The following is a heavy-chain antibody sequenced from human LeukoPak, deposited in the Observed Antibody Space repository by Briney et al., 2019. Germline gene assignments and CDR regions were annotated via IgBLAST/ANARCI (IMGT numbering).Heavy chain of an antibody. CDR3: ARNRYSMSPDFEY. CDR2: VYYSGST. D-gene: IGHD6-13*01. Sequence: PSETLSLTCTVSGASISSYYWTWIRQPPGRGLEWIGYVYYSGSTNYNPSLKSRVTISIDKSKNQFSLKLNSVTAADTAVYYCARNRYSMSPDFEYWGQGTLVTVSS. V-gene: IGHV4-59*01. J-gene: IGHJ4*02. CDR1: GASISSYY.